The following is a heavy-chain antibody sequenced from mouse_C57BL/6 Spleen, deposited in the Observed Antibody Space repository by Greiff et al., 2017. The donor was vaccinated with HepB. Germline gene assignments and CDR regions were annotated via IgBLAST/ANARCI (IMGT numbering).Heavy chain of an antibody. Sequence: QVQLQQPGAELVRPGTSVKLSCKASGYTFTSYWMHWVKQRPGQGLEWIGVIDPSDSYTNYNQKFKGKATLTVDTASSTAYMQLSSLTSEDSAVYYCARSKNYESFAYWGQGTLVTVSA. CDR1: GYTFTSYW. J-gene: IGHJ3*01. CDR2: IDPSDSYT. D-gene: IGHD1-1*01. V-gene: IGHV1-59*01. CDR3: ARSKNYESFAY.